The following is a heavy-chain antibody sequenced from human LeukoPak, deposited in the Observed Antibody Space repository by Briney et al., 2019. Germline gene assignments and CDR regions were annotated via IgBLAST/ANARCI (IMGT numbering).Heavy chain of an antibody. CDR3: VKHYTSTWEYFAG. V-gene: IGHV3-23*01. D-gene: IGHD6-13*01. J-gene: IGHJ4*02. CDR1: GLTFSTSP. Sequence: GRSLRLSCVASGLTFSTSPMSWVRQAPGKGLEWVSCFSRSGVNTYYADSVKGRFTISRDTSTNTLYLQMNSLRAEDTAAYCCVKHYTSTWEYFAGWGQGTLVTV. CDR2: FSRSGVNT.